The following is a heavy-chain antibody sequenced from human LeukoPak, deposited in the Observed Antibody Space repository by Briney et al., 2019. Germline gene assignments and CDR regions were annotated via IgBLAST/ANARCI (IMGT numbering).Heavy chain of an antibody. J-gene: IGHJ4*02. V-gene: IGHV3-48*01. CDR3: ARVPREYYDILTGYSGWGRNWGLVDY. D-gene: IGHD3-9*01. Sequence: GGSLRLSCAASGLAFTTSAMNWVRQTPGKGLEWLSFISSSSNAIYYGDSVRGRFTISRDNAKNSLYLQMNSLRAEDTAVYYCARVPREYYDILTGYSGWGRNWGLVDYWGQGTLVTVSS. CDR2: ISSSSNAI. CDR1: GLAFTTSA.